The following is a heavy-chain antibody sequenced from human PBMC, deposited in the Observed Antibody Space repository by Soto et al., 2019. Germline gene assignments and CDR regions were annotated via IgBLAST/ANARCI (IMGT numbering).Heavy chain of an antibody. V-gene: IGHV1-69*13. Sequence: VASVKVSCKASGGTFGSHGIAWVRQAPGQGLEWMGGFIAMLGTPTYAKKVQGRATITADESLTSSYLELRSLRSEDTAMYFCARGAMANFDYWGQGTVLTVYS. CDR3: ARGAMANFDY. J-gene: IGHJ4*02. CDR1: GGTFGSHG. CDR2: FIAMLGTP. D-gene: IGHD5-18*01.